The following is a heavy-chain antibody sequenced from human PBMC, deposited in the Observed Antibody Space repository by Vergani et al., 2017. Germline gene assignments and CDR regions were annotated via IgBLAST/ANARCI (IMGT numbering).Heavy chain of an antibody. Sequence: QVQLQQWGAGLLKPSETLSLTCAVYGGSFSGYYWSWIRPPPGKGLEWIGDINHSGSTNFNPSLKSRFTISVDTSKNQFSLKVSSVTAADTAVYYCSRGYSYADYWGQGTLVTVSS. CDR1: GGSFSGYY. D-gene: IGHD5-18*01. V-gene: IGHV4-34*01. CDR2: INHSGST. J-gene: IGHJ4*02. CDR3: SRGYSYADY.